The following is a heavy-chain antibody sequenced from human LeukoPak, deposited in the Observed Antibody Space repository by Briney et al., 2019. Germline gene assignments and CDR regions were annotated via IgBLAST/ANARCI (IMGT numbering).Heavy chain of an antibody. V-gene: IGHV3-21*01. CDR3: AELGITMIGGV. CDR1: GFSFSRYS. CDR2: ISSSSSYT. J-gene: IGHJ6*04. Sequence: GGSLRLSCAASGFSFSRYSMNWVRQAPGKGLEWVSFISSSSSYTHYADSVKGRFTISRDNAKNSLYLQMNSLRAEDTAVYYCAELGITMIGGVWGKGTTVTISS. D-gene: IGHD3-10*02.